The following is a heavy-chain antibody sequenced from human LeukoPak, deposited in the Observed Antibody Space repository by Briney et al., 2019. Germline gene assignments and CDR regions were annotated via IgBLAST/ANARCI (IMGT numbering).Heavy chain of an antibody. CDR3: ARAAHYYDSSGYYYGPLDY. V-gene: IGHV4-34*01. D-gene: IGHD3-22*01. CDR1: GGSFSGYY. Sequence: PSETLSLTCAVYGGSFSGYYWSWIRQPPGKGLEWIGEINHSGSTNYNPSLKSRVTISVDTSKNQFSPKLSSVTAADTAVYYCARAAHYYDSSGYYYGPLDYWGQGTLVTVSS. J-gene: IGHJ4*02. CDR2: INHSGST.